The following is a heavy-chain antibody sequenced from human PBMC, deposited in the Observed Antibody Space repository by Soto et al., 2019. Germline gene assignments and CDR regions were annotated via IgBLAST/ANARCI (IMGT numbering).Heavy chain of an antibody. CDR2: IDEYGKTI. Sequence: VQLVDAGGGLVQPGGSLRLSCAASGFTFSRYWMHWVRQVPGKGLLWVSRIDEYGKTINYADSVRGRFTISRDNARNTLYLEMNSLRPEDTALYYCTRDLGGKGEYWGPVTRVTVS. CDR3: TRDLGGKGEY. D-gene: IGHD3-10*01. V-gene: IGHV3-74*01. J-gene: IGHJ4*02. CDR1: GFTFSRYW.